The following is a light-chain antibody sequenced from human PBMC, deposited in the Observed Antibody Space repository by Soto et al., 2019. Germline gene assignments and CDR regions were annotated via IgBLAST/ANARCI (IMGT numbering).Light chain of an antibody. CDR1: SSDVGGYNY. V-gene: IGLV2-14*01. CDR3: SSYTSSSTRV. Sequence: QSALTQPASVSGSPGQSITISCTGTSSDVGGYNYVSWYQQNPGKAPKLMIYDVNNRPSGVSYRFSGSKSDNTASLTISGLQAEDEADYYCSSYTSSSTRVFGTGTKLTVL. CDR2: DVN. J-gene: IGLJ1*01.